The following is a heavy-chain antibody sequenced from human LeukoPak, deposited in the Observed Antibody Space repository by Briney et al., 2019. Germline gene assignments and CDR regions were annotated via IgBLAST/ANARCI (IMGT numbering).Heavy chain of an antibody. J-gene: IGHJ4*02. CDR1: GYTFTDYF. CDR2: INTKNGGT. Sequence: ASVKVSCTASGYTFTDYFIHWVRQAPGQGLEWVGWINTKNGGTNYAQNFHDRVTMTRDPSISTAYLEVSGLHSDDTAGYYCGREARSRDAVHWVEGTHVSVPS. V-gene: IGHV1-2*02. CDR3: GREARSRDAVH.